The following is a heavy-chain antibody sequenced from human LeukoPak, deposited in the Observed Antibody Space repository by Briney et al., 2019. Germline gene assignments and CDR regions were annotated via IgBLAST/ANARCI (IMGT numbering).Heavy chain of an antibody. D-gene: IGHD6-19*01. CDR2: IYSGGST. CDR1: GFTVSSNY. Sequence: GGSLRLSCAASGFTVSSNYMSWVRQAPGKGLEWVSVIYSGGSTYYADSVKGRFTISRDNSKNTLYLQMNSLRAEDTAVYYCAAYSSGFSYFDYWGQGTLVTVSS. V-gene: IGHV3-66*01. J-gene: IGHJ4*02. CDR3: AAYSSGFSYFDY.